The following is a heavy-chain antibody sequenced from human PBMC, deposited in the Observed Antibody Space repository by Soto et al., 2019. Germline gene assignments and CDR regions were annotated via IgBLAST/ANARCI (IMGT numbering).Heavy chain of an antibody. D-gene: IGHD3-10*01. J-gene: IGHJ4*02. V-gene: IGHV4-30-4*01. CDR3: ARVGGFGATTIDY. CDR1: GGSISSGDYY. CDR2: IYYSGST. Sequence: QVQLQESGPGLVKPSQTLSLTCTVSGGSISSGDYYWSWIRQPPGKGLEWIGYIYYSGSTYYNPYLKSRVTISVDTSKNKFSLKLSSVTAADTAVYYCARVGGFGATTIDYWGQGTLVTVSS.